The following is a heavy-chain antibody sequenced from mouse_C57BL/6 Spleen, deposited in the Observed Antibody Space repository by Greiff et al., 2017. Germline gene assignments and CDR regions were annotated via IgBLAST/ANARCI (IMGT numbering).Heavy chain of an antibody. CDR1: GYTFTSYW. J-gene: IGHJ1*03. Sequence: VQLQQPGAELARPGSSVKLSCKASGYTFTSYWMHWVKQRPIQGLEWIGNIDPSDSETHYNQKFKDKATLTVDKSSSTAYMQLSSLTSDDYSVCYCGEFWYFDVWGTGTTVTVSS. CDR2: IDPSDSET. CDR3: GEFWYFDV. V-gene: IGHV1-52*01.